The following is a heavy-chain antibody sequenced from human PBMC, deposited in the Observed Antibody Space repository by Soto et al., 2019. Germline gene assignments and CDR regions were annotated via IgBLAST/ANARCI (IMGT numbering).Heavy chain of an antibody. D-gene: IGHD6-19*01. CDR2: IYYSGST. Sequence: TSETLSLTCTVSGGSISSYYWSWIRQPPGKGLEWIGYIYYSGSTNYNPSLKSRVTISVDTSKNQFSLKLSSVTAADTAVYYCARGTQYSSGWYFDYWGQGTLVTVSS. J-gene: IGHJ4*02. CDR3: ARGTQYSSGWYFDY. V-gene: IGHV4-59*01. CDR1: GGSISSYY.